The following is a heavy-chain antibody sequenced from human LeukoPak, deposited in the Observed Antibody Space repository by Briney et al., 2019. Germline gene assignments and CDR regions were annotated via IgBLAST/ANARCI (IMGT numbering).Heavy chain of an antibody. J-gene: IGHJ3*02. V-gene: IGHV1-69*04. D-gene: IGHD3-16*02. Sequence: SVTVSCKASGGTFSSYAIRWVRQAPGQGLEWMGRIIPILGIANYAQKFQGRVTITADKSTSTAYMELSSLRSEDTAVYYCAREVYDYVWGSYRPEAFDIWGQGTMVTVSS. CDR2: IIPILGIA. CDR3: AREVYDYVWGSYRPEAFDI. CDR1: GGTFSSYA.